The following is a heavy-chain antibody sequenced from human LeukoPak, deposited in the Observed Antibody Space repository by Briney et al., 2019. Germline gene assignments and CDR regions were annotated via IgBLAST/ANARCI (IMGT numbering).Heavy chain of an antibody. CDR3: ARQSSSSWKNAFDI. CDR1: GYSFTSYW. CDR2: IYPGDSDT. V-gene: IGHV5-51*01. D-gene: IGHD6-13*01. Sequence: GESLEISCKGSGYSFTSYWIGWVRQMPGKGLECMGIIYPGDSDTRYSPSFQGQVTISADKSISTAYLQWSSLKASDTAMYYCARQSSSSWKNAFDIWGQGTMVTVSS. J-gene: IGHJ3*02.